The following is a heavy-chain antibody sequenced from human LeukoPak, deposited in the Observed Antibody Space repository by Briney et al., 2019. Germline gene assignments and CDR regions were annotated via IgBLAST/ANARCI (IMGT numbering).Heavy chain of an antibody. CDR3: AKVFPYYDSSGRYFDY. V-gene: IGHV3-23*01. CDR1: GFTFSSYA. CDR2: ITGSGGST. J-gene: IGHJ4*02. Sequence: GGSLRLSCAASGFTFSSYAMGWVRQAPGKGLEWVSTITGSGGSTYYADSVKGRFTISRDNSKNMLYLQMNSLRAEDTAVYYCAKVFPYYDSSGRYFDYWGQGTLVTVSS. D-gene: IGHD3-22*01.